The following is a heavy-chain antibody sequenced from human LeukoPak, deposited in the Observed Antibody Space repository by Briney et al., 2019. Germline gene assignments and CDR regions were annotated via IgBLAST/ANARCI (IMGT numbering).Heavy chain of an antibody. Sequence: PSETLSLTCTVSGGSISSSPCYWGWIRQSPGKGLEWFGTICSGGSTYYNPSLKSRVTISVDTSKNQFSLRLSSVTAADTAVYYCARDWGDYYFDYWGQGTLVTVSS. CDR1: GGSISSSPCY. CDR2: ICSGGST. J-gene: IGHJ4*02. V-gene: IGHV4-39*07. CDR3: ARDWGDYYFDY. D-gene: IGHD2-21*01.